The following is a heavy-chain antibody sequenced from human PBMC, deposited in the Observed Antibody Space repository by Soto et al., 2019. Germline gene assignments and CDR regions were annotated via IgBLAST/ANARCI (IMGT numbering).Heavy chain of an antibody. J-gene: IGHJ4*02. CDR1: GGSISSYY. CDR2: IYYSGST. CDR3: ARLGGGSVDY. V-gene: IGHV4-59*08. D-gene: IGHD3-16*01. Sequence: QVQLQESGPGLVKPSETLSLTCTVSGGSISSYYWSWIRQPPGQGLEWIGYIYYSGSTNYNPSLKSRVTISVDTSKNQFSLKLSSVTAADTAVYYCARLGGGSVDYWGQGTLVTVSS.